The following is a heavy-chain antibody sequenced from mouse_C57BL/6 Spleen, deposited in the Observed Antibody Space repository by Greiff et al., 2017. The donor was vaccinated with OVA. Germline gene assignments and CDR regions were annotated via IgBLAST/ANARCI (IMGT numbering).Heavy chain of an antibody. J-gene: IGHJ3*01. V-gene: IGHV1-50*01. CDR1: GYPFTSYW. CDR2: IDPSDSYT. Sequence: QVQLKQPGAELVKPGASVKLSCKASGYPFTSYWMQWVKQRPGQGLEWIGEIDPSDSYTNYNQKFKGKATLTVDTSSSTAYMQLSSLTSEDSAVYYCARQGSSAWFAYWGQGTLVTVSA. D-gene: IGHD1-1*01. CDR3: ARQGSSAWFAY.